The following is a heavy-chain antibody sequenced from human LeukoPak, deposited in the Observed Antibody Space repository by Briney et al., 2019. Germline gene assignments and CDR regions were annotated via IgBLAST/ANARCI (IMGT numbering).Heavy chain of an antibody. Sequence: PGGSLRLSCAATGFIFSTYGMSWVRQAPGKGLEWVSVISDSGGSTYYADSVKGRFIISRDNSKNTLYLQMNSLRAEDTAVYYCAKRNHPKSGYSWFDPWGQGTLVTVSS. V-gene: IGHV3-23*01. CDR3: AKRNHPKSGYSWFDP. D-gene: IGHD1-14*01. CDR2: ISDSGGST. CDR1: GFIFSTYG. J-gene: IGHJ5*02.